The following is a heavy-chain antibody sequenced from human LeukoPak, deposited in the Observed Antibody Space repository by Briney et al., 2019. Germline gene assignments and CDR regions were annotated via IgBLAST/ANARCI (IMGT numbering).Heavy chain of an antibody. V-gene: IGHV2-70*04. CDR3: ERYRRGWDYMDV. J-gene: IGHJ6*03. CDR2: IDWDDDK. D-gene: IGHD6-25*01. CDR1: GFSFSTHRMR. Sequence: SGPTLLHPTPTLTLTCNFSGFSFSTHRMRVSWILQTPGKALEWLAPIDWDDDKFYSTSLRTRPTISKYTSKTQVALAITNIHPADSGTYYCERYRRGWDYMDVWGKGTTVTVSS.